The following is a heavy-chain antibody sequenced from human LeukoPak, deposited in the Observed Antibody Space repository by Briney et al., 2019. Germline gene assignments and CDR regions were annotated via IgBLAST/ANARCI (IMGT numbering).Heavy chain of an antibody. CDR3: GKDPNGDYVGALDF. CDR1: GFTFSDYA. Sequence: PGGSLRLSCAASGFTFSDYALIWVRQAPGKGLEWISAIGGTGNTYYADSVKGRFTIFRDNSKNTVYLQMNSLRAEDTALYYCGKDPNGDYVGALDFWGQGTMVTVSS. J-gene: IGHJ3*01. V-gene: IGHV3-23*01. D-gene: IGHD4-17*01. CDR2: IGGTGNT.